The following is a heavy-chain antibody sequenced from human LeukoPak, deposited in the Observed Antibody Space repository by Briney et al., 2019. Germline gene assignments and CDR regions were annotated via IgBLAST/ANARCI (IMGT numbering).Heavy chain of an antibody. V-gene: IGHV3-53*01. D-gene: IGHD3-10*01. CDR1: GFTVSSNY. CDR2: IYSGGST. CDR3: AAELVRESADY. J-gene: IGHJ4*02. Sequence: GGSLRLSCAASGFTVSSNYMSWVRQAPGKGLEWVSVIYSGGSTYYADSVKGRFIISRDNSKNTLYLQMNSLRAEDTAVYYCAAELVRESADYWGQGTLVTVSS.